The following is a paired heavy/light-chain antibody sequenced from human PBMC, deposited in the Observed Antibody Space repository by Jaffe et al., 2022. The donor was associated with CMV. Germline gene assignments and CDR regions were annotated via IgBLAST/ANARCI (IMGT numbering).Heavy chain of an antibody. V-gene: IGHV3-48*03. Sequence: EVQLVESGGGIIQPGGSLRLSCAASGFTFSNYEMHWVRQTPGKGLEWISNITATGSFTHYADSVKGRFTISRDNAKNSLFLQMNSLRDEDTALYYCARGGNCTSGLCQDAAYFQHWGQGTLVTVSS. J-gene: IGHJ1*01. CDR3: ARGGNCTSGLCQDAAYFQH. CDR1: GFTFSNYE. CDR2: ITATGSFT. D-gene: IGHD2-8*01.
Light chain of an antibody. V-gene: IGKV1-5*03. CDR2: KAS. Sequence: DIQMTQSPSTLSASVGDRVTITCRASQNINTWLAWYQQKAGKAPKLLMYKASNLESGVPSRFSGSGSGTEFSLTISSLQPDDFATYYCQQYNSYSWTFGQGTKVEIK. CDR1: QNINTW. J-gene: IGKJ1*01. CDR3: QQYNSYSWT.